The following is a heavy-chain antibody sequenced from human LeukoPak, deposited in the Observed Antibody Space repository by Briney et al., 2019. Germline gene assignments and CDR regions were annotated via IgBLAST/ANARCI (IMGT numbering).Heavy chain of an antibody. CDR3: AKDRSGIIAVAGYYFDY. CDR2: ISGSGGST. V-gene: IGHV3-23*01. CDR1: GFTFSSYA. Sequence: GGSLRLSCAASGFTFSSYAMSWVRQAPGKGLEWVSAISGSGGSTYYADSVKGRFTISRDNSKNTLYLQMDSLRAEDTAVYYCAKDRSGIIAVAGYYFDYWGQGTLVTVSS. D-gene: IGHD6-19*01. J-gene: IGHJ4*02.